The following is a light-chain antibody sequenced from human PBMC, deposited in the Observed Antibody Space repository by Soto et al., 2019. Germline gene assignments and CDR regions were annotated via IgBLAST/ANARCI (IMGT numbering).Light chain of an antibody. J-gene: IGKJ3*01. V-gene: IGKV1-39*01. CDR1: QSISNF. Sequence: DIQMTQSPSSLSASVGDRVTITCRTSQSISNFLNWYQQKPGRAPKLLIYAASSLQSGVPSRFSGSGSGTDFTLTISSLQPEDFATYYCQQSYSGVTFGPGTKVDIK. CDR3: QQSYSGVT. CDR2: AAS.